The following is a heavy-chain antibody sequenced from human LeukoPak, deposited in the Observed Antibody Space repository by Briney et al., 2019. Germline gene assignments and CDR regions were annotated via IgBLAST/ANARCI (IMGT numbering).Heavy chain of an antibody. Sequence: GGSLRLSCAASGFTFGRYGTDWVRQAPGKGLEWVAVIWYDGSNKYYADSVKGRFTISRDNSKNMLYLQMNSLSAEDTAVYYCVRAYDILTGPEYWGQGTLVTVSS. CDR3: VRAYDILTGPEY. J-gene: IGHJ4*02. V-gene: IGHV3-33*01. CDR2: IWYDGSNK. D-gene: IGHD3-9*01. CDR1: GFTFGRYG.